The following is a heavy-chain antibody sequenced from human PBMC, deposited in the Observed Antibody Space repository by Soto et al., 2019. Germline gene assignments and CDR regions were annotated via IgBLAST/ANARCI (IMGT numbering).Heavy chain of an antibody. CDR2: IYYDGNT. J-gene: IGHJ4*02. CDR3: ARSSIAPRLFMYPFDY. CDR1: GGSITSSRYY. V-gene: IGHV4-39*01. Sequence: QLQLQVSGPGLVKPSETLSLTCTVSGGSITSSRYYWGWIRQPPGKGLECIGNIYYDGNTYYNPSLKSRVTIPVDTSKNQFSLRLSSVTAADTAVYYCARSSIAPRLFMYPFDYWGQGTLVTVSS. D-gene: IGHD6-6*01.